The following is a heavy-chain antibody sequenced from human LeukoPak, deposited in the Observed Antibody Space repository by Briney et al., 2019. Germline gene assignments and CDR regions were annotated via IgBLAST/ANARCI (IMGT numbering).Heavy chain of an antibody. CDR1: GFTFSDYY. Sequence: KSGGSLRLSCAASGFTFSDYYMSWIRQAPGKGLEWVSYISSSGSTIYYADSVKGRFTISRDNAKNSLYLQMNSLRAEDTAVYYCARALGNWNELYYFDYWGQGTLVTVPS. D-gene: IGHD1-20*01. J-gene: IGHJ4*02. CDR2: ISSSGSTI. V-gene: IGHV3-11*01. CDR3: ARALGNWNELYYFDY.